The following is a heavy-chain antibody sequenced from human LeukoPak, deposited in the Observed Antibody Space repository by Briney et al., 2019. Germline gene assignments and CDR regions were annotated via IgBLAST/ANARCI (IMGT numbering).Heavy chain of an antibody. J-gene: IGHJ4*02. CDR3: AKVHDGYFNY. V-gene: IGHV4-39*07. D-gene: IGHD1-1*01. CDR2: IYTSGSA. CDR1: GGSISSSSYY. Sequence: SETLSLTCTVSGGSISSSSYYWGWIRQPPGKGLEWIGRIYTSGSANYNPSLKSRVTMSVDTSKNQFSLNLRSVTAADTAIYYCAKVHDGYFNYWGQGTLVTVSS.